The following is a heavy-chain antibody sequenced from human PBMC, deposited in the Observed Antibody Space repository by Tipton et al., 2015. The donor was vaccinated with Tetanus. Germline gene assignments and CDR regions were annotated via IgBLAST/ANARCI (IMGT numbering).Heavy chain of an antibody. CDR2: VSHDGSKK. CDR3: AKGPGRAGYFNPHSDY. V-gene: IGHV3-30*18. D-gene: IGHD3-9*01. CDR1: GFFFSTYD. Sequence: SLRLSCAASGFFFSTYDMHWVRQAPGKGLEWVAVVSHDGSKKYYADAVKGRFTISRDNSKNTLFLQMDSLRPDDTAVYYCAKGPGRAGYFNPHSDYWGQGILVTVSS. J-gene: IGHJ4*02.